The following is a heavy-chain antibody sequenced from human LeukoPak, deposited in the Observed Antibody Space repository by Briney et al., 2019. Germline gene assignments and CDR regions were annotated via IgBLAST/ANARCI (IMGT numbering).Heavy chain of an antibody. Sequence: GASVKVSCKASGYTFTSYYMHWVRQAPGQGLEWMGIINPSGGSTSYAQKFQGRVTMTRDTSTSTVYMELSSLRSEDTAVYYCASDILTGYDAFDIWGQGIMVTVSS. CDR1: GYTFTSYY. CDR3: ASDILTGYDAFDI. J-gene: IGHJ3*02. D-gene: IGHD3-9*01. V-gene: IGHV1-46*01. CDR2: INPSGGST.